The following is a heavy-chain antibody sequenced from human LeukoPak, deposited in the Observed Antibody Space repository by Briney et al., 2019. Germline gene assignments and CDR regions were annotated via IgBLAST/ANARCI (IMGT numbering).Heavy chain of an antibody. V-gene: IGHV3-30-3*01. CDR2: ISYDGSNK. D-gene: IGHD3-16*01. CDR3: ARDALIANVGYYYYMDV. CDR1: GFTFSSYA. J-gene: IGHJ6*03. Sequence: PGGSLRLSCAASGFTFSSYAMHWVRQAPGKGLEWVAVISYDGSNKYYADSVKGRFTISRDNSKNTLYLQMNNLRAEDTAVYYCARDALIANVGYYYYMDVWGKGTTVTVSS.